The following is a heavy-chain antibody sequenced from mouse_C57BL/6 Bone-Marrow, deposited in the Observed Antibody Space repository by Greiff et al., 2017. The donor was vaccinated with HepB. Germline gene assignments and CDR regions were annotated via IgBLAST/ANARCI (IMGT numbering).Heavy chain of an antibody. Sequence: VKVVESGAELARPGASVKLSCKASGYTFTSYGISWVKQRTGQGLEWIGEIYPRSGNTYYNEKFKGKATLTADKSSSTAYMELRSLTSEDSAVYFCAGCFYAMDYWGQGTSVTVSS. V-gene: IGHV1-81*01. CDR3: AGCFYAMDY. CDR1: GYTFTSYG. J-gene: IGHJ4*01. CDR2: IYPRSGNT.